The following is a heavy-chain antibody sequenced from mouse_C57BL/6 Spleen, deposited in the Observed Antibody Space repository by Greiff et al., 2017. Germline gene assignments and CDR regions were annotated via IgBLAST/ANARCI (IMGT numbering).Heavy chain of an antibody. J-gene: IGHJ3*01. V-gene: IGHV5-17*01. CDR1: GFTFSDYG. CDR3: ATYYGYDWFAY. D-gene: IGHD2-9*01. CDR2: ISSGSSTI. Sequence: DVHLVESGGGLVKPGGSLKLSCAASGFTFSDYGMHWVRQAPEKGLEWVAYISSGSSTIYYADTVKGRFTISRDNAKNTLFLQMTSLRSEDTAMYYCATYYGYDWFAYWGQGTLVTVSA.